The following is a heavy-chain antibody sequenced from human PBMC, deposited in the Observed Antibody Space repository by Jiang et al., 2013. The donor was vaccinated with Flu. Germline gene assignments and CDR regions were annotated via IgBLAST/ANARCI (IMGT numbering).Heavy chain of an antibody. V-gene: IGHV5-51*03. CDR1: GYTFSSYW. CDR3: GRGVYGSSHIDAFDF. D-gene: IGHD3-10*01. J-gene: IGHJ3*01. Sequence: GAEVKKPGESLKISCQGSGYTFSSYWIGWVRHMPGKGLEWMGNIHPDDSDTTYSPSFQGQVTISVDKSLNTAYLQSSSLRASDTATYYCGRGVYGSSHIDAFDFWGQGTMVIVS. CDR2: IHPDDSDT.